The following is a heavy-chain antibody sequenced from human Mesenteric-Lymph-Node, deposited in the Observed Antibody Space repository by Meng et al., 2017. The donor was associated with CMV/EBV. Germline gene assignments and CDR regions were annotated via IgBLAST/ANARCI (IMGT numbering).Heavy chain of an antibody. CDR1: GFTFNYYT. CDR3: ARGANILVVPTAMRDAFDI. J-gene: IGHJ3*02. CDR2: VSYDGSDD. Sequence: GGSLRLSCAPSGFTFNYYTMHWVRQAPGKGLEWVAVVSYDGSDDYHADSVRGRFTVSRDNSKNTLYLQMNSLRVEDTATYYCARGANILVVPTAMRDAFDIWGQGAMVTVSS. D-gene: IGHD2-2*01. V-gene: IGHV3-30-3*01.